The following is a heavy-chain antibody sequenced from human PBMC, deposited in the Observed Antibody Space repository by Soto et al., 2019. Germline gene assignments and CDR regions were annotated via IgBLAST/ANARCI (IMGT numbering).Heavy chain of an antibody. Sequence: SQTLSLTCAISGDSVSSNSAAWNWIRQSPSRGLEWLGRTYYRSKWYNDYAVSVKSRITINPDTSKNQFSLQLNSVTPEDTAMYYCARDGCIQGIPGITIFGVVTHNWFDPWGQGTLVTVSA. CDR1: GDSVSSNSAA. CDR3: ARDGCIQGIPGITIFGVVTHNWFDP. J-gene: IGHJ5*02. CDR2: TYYRSKWYN. D-gene: IGHD3-3*01. V-gene: IGHV6-1*01.